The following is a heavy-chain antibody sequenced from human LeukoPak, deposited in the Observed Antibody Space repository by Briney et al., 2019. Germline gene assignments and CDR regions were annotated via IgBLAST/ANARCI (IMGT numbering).Heavy chain of an antibody. Sequence: SSVKVSCKASGGTFSSYAISWVRQAPGQGLEWMGRIIPIFGTANYAQKFQGRVTITTDESTSTAYMELSSLRSEDTAVYYCARDIGSLDGLLNWGQGTLVTVSS. V-gene: IGHV1-69*05. CDR3: ARDIGSLDGLLN. CDR2: IIPIFGTA. J-gene: IGHJ4*02. CDR1: GGTFSSYA. D-gene: IGHD3/OR15-3a*01.